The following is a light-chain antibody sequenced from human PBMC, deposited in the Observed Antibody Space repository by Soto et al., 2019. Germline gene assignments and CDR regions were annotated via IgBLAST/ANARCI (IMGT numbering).Light chain of an antibody. CDR3: FSYTSNGTYV. V-gene: IGLV2-14*01. Sequence: QSVLTQPASVSGSPGQSITISCTGTSSDVGNYKYVSWYQQHPGKAPKLMIYEVSNRPSGVSNRFSGSKSGNTASLTISGLQAEDETDYYCFSYTSNGTYVFGTGTKLTVL. CDR2: EVS. J-gene: IGLJ1*01. CDR1: SSDVGNYKY.